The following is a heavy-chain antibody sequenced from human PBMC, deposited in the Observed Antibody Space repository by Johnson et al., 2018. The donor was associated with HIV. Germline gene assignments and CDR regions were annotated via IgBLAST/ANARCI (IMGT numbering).Heavy chain of an antibody. CDR3: TTDRGNGDYDAFDI. D-gene: IGHD4-17*01. V-gene: IGHV3-15*01. J-gene: IGHJ3*02. Sequence: VQLVESGGGLVKPGGSLRLSCAASGFTFSNAWMSWVRQAPGKGLEWVGRIKSKTDGGTTDYAAPVKGRFTISIDDSKNTLYLQMNSLKTEDTAVYYCTTDRGNGDYDAFDIWGQGTMVTVSS. CDR1: GFTFSNAW. CDR2: IKSKTDGGTT.